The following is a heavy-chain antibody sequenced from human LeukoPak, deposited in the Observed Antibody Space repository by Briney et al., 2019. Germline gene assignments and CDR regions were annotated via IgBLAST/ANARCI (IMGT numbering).Heavy chain of an antibody. D-gene: IGHD1-7*01. J-gene: IGHJ5*02. Sequence: ASVKVSCKASGYTFTGYYMHWVRQAPGQGLEWMGWINPNSGGTNYAQKFQGRVTMTRDTSISTAYMELSRLRSDDTAVYYCAREGLGIYNWNYLQPSYHWFDPWGQGTLVTVSS. CDR3: AREGLGIYNWNYLQPSYHWFDP. V-gene: IGHV1-2*02. CDR2: INPNSGGT. CDR1: GYTFTGYY.